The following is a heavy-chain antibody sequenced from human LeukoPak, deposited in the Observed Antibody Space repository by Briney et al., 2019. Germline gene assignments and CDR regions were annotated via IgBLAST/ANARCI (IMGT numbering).Heavy chain of an antibody. J-gene: IGHJ4*02. CDR1: GFMFSGSA. CDR3: TMHSASYYGFDY. Sequence: GGSLRLSCAASGFMFSGSAVHWVRQASGNGLEWVGRMRSKANNYATAYAASVKGRFTISRDESKNTAYLQMNSLKSEDTAVYYCTMHSASYYGFDYWGQGTLVTVSS. CDR2: MRSKANNYAT. D-gene: IGHD3-22*01. V-gene: IGHV3-73*01.